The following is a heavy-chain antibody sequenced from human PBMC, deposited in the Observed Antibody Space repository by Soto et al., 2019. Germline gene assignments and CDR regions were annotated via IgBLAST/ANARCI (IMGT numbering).Heavy chain of an antibody. CDR3: ARVWRPGGYDFWSGMDV. D-gene: IGHD3-3*01. CDR2: INPNSGGT. Sequence: GASVKVSCKASGYTFTGYYMHWVRQAPGQGLEWMGWINPNSGGTNYAQKFQGWVTMTRDTSISTAYMELSRLRSDDTAVYYCARVWRPGGYDFWSGMDVWGQGTTVTVSS. CDR1: GYTFTGYY. V-gene: IGHV1-2*04. J-gene: IGHJ6*02.